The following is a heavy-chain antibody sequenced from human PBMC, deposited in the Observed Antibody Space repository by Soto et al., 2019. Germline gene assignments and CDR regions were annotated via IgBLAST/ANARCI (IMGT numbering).Heavy chain of an antibody. V-gene: IGHV4-34*01. D-gene: IGHD4-4*01. CDR3: ARGRYSKLHFDY. J-gene: IGHJ4*02. CDR1: GGSFSGYY. Sequence: SETLSLTCAVYGGSFSGYYWSWIRQPPGKGLEWIGEINHSGSTNYNPSLKSRVTISVDTSKNQFSLKLSSVTAADTAVYYCARGRYSKLHFDYWGQGALVTVSS. CDR2: INHSGST.